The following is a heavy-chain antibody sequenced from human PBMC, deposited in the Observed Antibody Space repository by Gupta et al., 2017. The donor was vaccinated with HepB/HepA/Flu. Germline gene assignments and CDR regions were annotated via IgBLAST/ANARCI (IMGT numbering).Heavy chain of an antibody. Sequence: EVQLVESGGGLVQPGESLRLSCAASGFTFSSYWMTWVRQAPGKGLEWVANIKPDGSEKYHVDSVKGRFTISRDNAKNSLYLQMNNLRAEDSAVYYCARERYNFQRPFFDYWGQGVLVPVSS. J-gene: IGHJ4*02. CDR1: GFTFSSYW. V-gene: IGHV3-7*01. CDR3: ARERYNFQRPFFDY. CDR2: IKPDGSEK. D-gene: IGHD1-1*01.